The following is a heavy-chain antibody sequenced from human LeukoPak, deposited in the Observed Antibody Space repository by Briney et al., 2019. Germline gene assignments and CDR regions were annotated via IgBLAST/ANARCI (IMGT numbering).Heavy chain of an antibody. Sequence: SETLSLTCTVSGGSISSSSYYWGWIRQPPGKGLEWIGSIYYSGSTYYNPSLKSRVTISVDTSKNQFSLKLSSVTAADTAVYYCAGASSSWYRALDYWGQGTLVTVSS. CDR2: IYYSGST. V-gene: IGHV4-39*01. J-gene: IGHJ4*02. D-gene: IGHD6-13*01. CDR3: AGASSSWYRALDY. CDR1: GGSISSSSYY.